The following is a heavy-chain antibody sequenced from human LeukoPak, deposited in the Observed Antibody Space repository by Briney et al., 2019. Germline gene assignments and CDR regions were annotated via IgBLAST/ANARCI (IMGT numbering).Heavy chain of an antibody. CDR1: GGSISSHY. CDR3: ARETRHCSGGRCYRGVYGMDV. D-gene: IGHD2-15*01. CDR2: IYYSGST. J-gene: IGHJ6*02. Sequence: SETLSLTCTVSGGSISSHYWSWIRQPPGKGLEWIGYIYYSGSTNYNPSLKSRVTISIDTSKNQFSLKLSPVTAADTAVYYCARETRHCSGGRCYRGVYGMDVWGQGTTVTVSS. V-gene: IGHV4-59*11.